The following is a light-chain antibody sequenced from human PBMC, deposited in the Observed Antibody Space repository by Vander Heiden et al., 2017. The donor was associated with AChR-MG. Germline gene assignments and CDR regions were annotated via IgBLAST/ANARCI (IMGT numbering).Light chain of an antibody. J-gene: IGLJ3*02. CDR2: EDN. V-gene: IGLV6-57*02. CDR1: SGSIASNY. Sequence: NFMLPQPHSVSESPGKTVTISCTGSSGSIASNYVQWYQQRPGSAPTTVIYEDNQRPSGVPDRFSGSIDSSSNSASLTISGLKTEDEADYYCQSYDSSTLVFGGGTKLTVL. CDR3: QSYDSSTLV.